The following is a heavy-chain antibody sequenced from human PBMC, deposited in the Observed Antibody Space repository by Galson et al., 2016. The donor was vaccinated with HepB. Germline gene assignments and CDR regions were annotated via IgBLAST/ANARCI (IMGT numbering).Heavy chain of an antibody. CDR3: ARVRGDFDSSGFDY. CDR2: IRSSSNYM. V-gene: IGHV3-21*01. Sequence: SLRLSCAASGFTFSSHSMNWVRQAPGKGLEWVSSIRSSSNYMSYADSVRGRFTISRDNAKNSLYLQMNSLRAEDTAVYYCARVRGDFDSSGFDYWGQGTLVTVSS. CDR1: GFTFSSHS. J-gene: IGHJ4*02. D-gene: IGHD3-22*01.